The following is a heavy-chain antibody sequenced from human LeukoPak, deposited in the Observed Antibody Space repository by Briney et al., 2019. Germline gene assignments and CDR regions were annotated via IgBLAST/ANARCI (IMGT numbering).Heavy chain of an antibody. D-gene: IGHD3-22*01. Sequence: ASVKVSCKVSGYTLTELSMHWVRQAPGKGLEWMGGFDPEDGETIYAQKFQGRVTMTEDTSTDTAYMELSSLRSEDTAVYYCATGFTYYYDSSGSLDAFDIWGQGTMVTVSS. CDR1: GYTLTELS. J-gene: IGHJ3*02. V-gene: IGHV1-24*01. CDR2: FDPEDGET. CDR3: ATGFTYYYDSSGSLDAFDI.